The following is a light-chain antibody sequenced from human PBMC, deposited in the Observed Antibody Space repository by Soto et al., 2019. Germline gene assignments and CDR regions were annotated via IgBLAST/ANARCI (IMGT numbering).Light chain of an antibody. CDR3: QQYNNYSWT. J-gene: IGKJ1*01. CDR1: QSISSW. V-gene: IGKV1-5*03. CDR2: KAS. Sequence: STLSASVGDSVTITCRASQSISSWLAWYQQKPGKAPKLLIYKASSLASGVPSRFSGSGSGTEFTLTISSLQPDDFATYYCQQYNNYSWTFGQGTKVDI.